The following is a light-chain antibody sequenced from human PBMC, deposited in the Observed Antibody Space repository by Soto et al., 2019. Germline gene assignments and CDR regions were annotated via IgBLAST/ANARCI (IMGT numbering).Light chain of an antibody. CDR2: SAS. CDR1: QGIRND. V-gene: IGKV1-17*01. CDR3: LQHNTYPWT. Sequence: DIQMTQSPSSLSASVGDRVTITCLASQGIRNDLNWYQQKPGRAPKRLIYSASSLQSGVPSRFSGSGSGTDFTLTISSLQPEDFATYYCLQHNTYPWTFGQGTKVDIK. J-gene: IGKJ1*01.